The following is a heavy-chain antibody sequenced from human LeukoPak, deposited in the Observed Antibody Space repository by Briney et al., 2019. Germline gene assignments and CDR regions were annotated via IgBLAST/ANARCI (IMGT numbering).Heavy chain of an antibody. CDR2: IYYSGST. J-gene: IGHJ4*02. D-gene: IGHD1-26*01. CDR3: ARHQRGSYYYFDY. V-gene: IGHV4-59*08. Sequence: PSETLSLTCTVSGGSISSYYWSSIRQPPGTGLESIGYIYYSGSTNYNPSLKSRVTISVDTSKNQFSLKLSPVTAADTAVYYCARHQRGSYYYFDYWGQGTLVTVSS. CDR1: GGSISSYY.